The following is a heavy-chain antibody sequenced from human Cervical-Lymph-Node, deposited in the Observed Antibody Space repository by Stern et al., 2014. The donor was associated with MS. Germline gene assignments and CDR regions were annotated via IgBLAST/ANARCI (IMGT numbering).Heavy chain of an antibody. CDR2: IYPADSDT. Sequence: DVQLVQSGAEVKKPGESLRISCKGSGYSFTNYWIGWVRQMPGKGLEWMGIIYPADSDTRYNPSFQGQVTISADKSISTAYLQWSSLKASDTAMYYCARRFPYDSGPRDRYDSWGQGTLVTVSS. D-gene: IGHD3-10*01. J-gene: IGHJ4*02. CDR3: ARRFPYDSGPRDRYDS. V-gene: IGHV5-51*03. CDR1: GYSFTNYW.